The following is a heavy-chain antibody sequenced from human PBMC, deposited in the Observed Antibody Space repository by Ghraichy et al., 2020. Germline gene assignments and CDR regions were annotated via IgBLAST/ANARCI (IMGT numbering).Heavy chain of an antibody. CDR2: INHSGRT. V-gene: IGHV4-34*01. CDR1: GGSFSGYH. CDR3: ARRYGYRTSWSEERQLNWFDP. J-gene: IGHJ5*02. Sequence: SETLSLTCAVYGGSFSGYHWSWIRQPPGKGLEWIGEINHSGRTNYNPSLKSRVTITTDTSKNQFFLKLNSVTAADTAVYYCARRYGYRTSWSEERQLNWFDPWGQGNLVTVSS. D-gene: IGHD5-12*01.